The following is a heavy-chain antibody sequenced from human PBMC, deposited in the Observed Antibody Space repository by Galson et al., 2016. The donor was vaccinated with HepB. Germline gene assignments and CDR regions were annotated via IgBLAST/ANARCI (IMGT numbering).Heavy chain of an antibody. V-gene: IGHV3-30*18. CDR3: AKDRGSQYVGISDY. Sequence: SLRLSCAASGFAFSSFGMHWVRQAPGKGLEWLAIISYDGGNKYYADSVKARFTISRDNSKNTLYLQIDSLRIEDTAMYYCAKDRGSQYVGISDYWGQGILVTVSS. CDR1: GFAFSSFG. D-gene: IGHD1-26*01. CDR2: ISYDGGNK. J-gene: IGHJ4*02.